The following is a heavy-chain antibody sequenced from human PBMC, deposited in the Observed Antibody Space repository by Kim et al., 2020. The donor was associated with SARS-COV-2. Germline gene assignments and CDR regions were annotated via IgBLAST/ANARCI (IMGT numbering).Heavy chain of an antibody. J-gene: IGHJ4*02. D-gene: IGHD1-26*01. CDR3: ARGGRSGSADMGPVDY. Sequence: SETLSLTCAVSGGPISSGGYSWSWIRQPPGKGLEWIGYIYHSGSTYYNPSLKSRLTISVDRSKNQFSLKLSSVTAADTAVYYCARGGRSGSADMGPVDYWGQGTLVTVSS. CDR2: IYHSGST. V-gene: IGHV4-30-2*01. CDR1: GGPISSGGYS.